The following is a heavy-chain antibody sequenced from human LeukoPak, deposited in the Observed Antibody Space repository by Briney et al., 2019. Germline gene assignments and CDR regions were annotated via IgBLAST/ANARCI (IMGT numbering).Heavy chain of an antibody. Sequence: SETLSLTCTVSGGSISSYYWSWIRQPPGKGLEWIGYIYHSGSTYYNPSLKSRVTISVDRSKNQFSLKLSSVTAADTAVYYCARDSMFWSGYPEAYYYYYMDVWGKGTTVTVSS. CDR3: ARDSMFWSGYPEAYYYYYMDV. V-gene: IGHV4-59*12. D-gene: IGHD3-3*01. CDR1: GGSISSYY. J-gene: IGHJ6*03. CDR2: IYHSGST.